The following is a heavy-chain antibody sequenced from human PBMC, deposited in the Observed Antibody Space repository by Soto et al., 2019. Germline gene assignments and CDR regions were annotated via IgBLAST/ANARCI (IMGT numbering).Heavy chain of an antibody. CDR2: IYHSGST. CDR1: GGSVTNDNW. Sequence: QVQLQESGPGLVKPSGTLSLTCAVSGGSVTNDNWWSWVRQPPGKGLEWIGEIYHSGSTNYNPSPKSRVTISIDNSNTRFSLKLNSVTAADTAVYYCASGGGGGNYWGQGTLVTVSS. J-gene: IGHJ4*02. D-gene: IGHD3-16*01. CDR3: ASGGGGGNY. V-gene: IGHV4-4*02.